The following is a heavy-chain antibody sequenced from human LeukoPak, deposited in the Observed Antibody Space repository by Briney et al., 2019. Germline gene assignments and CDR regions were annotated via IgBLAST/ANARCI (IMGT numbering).Heavy chain of an antibody. V-gene: IGHV3-53*01. CDR2: IYNSGST. Sequence: GGSLRLSCAASGFTVGYNYITWVRQAPGKGLEWVAAIYNSGSTYYADSVKGRFTISRDNSKNTMYLQMNSLRAEDSAVYYCARDGELDYWGQGTLVTVSS. J-gene: IGHJ4*02. D-gene: IGHD3-10*01. CDR3: ARDGELDY. CDR1: GFTVGYNY.